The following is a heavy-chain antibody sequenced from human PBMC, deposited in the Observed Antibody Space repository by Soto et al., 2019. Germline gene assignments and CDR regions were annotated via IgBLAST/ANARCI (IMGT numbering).Heavy chain of an antibody. CDR3: ARDPPPPDY. J-gene: IGHJ4*02. V-gene: IGHV1-18*01. Sequence: QVQLVQSGAEVKKPGASVKVSCKASGYTFASYAISWMRQAPGQGLEWMGWISAYNGNTNYARKLQGRVTMTTDTCTSTAYMELRSWRSDDTAVYYCARDPPPPDYWGQGTLVTVSS. CDR2: ISAYNGNT. CDR1: GYTFASYA.